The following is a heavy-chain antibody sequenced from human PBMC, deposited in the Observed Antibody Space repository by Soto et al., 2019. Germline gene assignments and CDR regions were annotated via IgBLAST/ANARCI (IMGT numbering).Heavy chain of an antibody. CDR3: ARITMLRGVITESYYGMDV. CDR2: ISAYNGNT. Sequence: QVQLVQSGAEVKKPGASVKVSCKASGYTFTSSGISWVRQAPGQGLEWMGWISAYNGNTNYAQKLQGRVTMTTDTSTSTAYMELRSLRSDDTAVYYCARITMLRGVITESYYGMDVWGQGTTVTVSS. D-gene: IGHD3-10*01. J-gene: IGHJ6*02. CDR1: GYTFTSSG. V-gene: IGHV1-18*01.